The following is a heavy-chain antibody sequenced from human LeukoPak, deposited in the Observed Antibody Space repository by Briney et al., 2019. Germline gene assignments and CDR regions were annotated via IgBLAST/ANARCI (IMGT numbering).Heavy chain of an antibody. V-gene: IGHV1-2*02. J-gene: IGHJ4*02. D-gene: IGHD7-27*01. CDR1: GYTFTGHY. CDR3: ARDENWGPDY. CDR2: IHAGTGDT. Sequence: TSVKVSCKASGYTFTGHYMHWMRQAPGHGLEWMGWIHAGTGDTNYAQKFQGRFTMTRDTSISTLYMELNRLTSDDTAVYFCARDENWGPDYWGQGTLVAVSS.